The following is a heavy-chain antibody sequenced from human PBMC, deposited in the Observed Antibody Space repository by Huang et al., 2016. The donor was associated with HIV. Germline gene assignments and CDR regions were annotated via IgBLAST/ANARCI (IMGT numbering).Heavy chain of an antibody. V-gene: IGHV3-30*03. D-gene: IGHD6-19*01. CDR3: ALKGDSSGWEYFRH. J-gene: IGHJ1*01. CDR1: GFIFSNYG. CDR2: ISYEGSNK. Sequence: QVQLVESGGGVVQPGRSLRLSCAASGFIFSNYGMHWVRQAPGKGLAWGALISYEGSNKYYTDSVKGRFSISRDNSKNTLYLQMNSLRAEDTAVYYCALKGDSSGWEYFRHWGQGTLVTVSS.